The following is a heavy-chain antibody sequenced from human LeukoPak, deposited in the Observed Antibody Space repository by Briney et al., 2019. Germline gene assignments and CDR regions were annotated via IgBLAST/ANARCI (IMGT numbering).Heavy chain of an antibody. CDR2: IIPIFGTA. Sequence: ASVKVSCKASGGTFSSYAISWVRQAPGQGLEWMGRIIPIFGTAHYAQKFQGRVTITTDESTSTAYMELSSLRSEDTAVYYCARSYCSSTSCYRANWFDPWGQGTLVTVSS. V-gene: IGHV1-69*05. J-gene: IGHJ5*02. CDR3: ARSYCSSTSCYRANWFDP. D-gene: IGHD2-2*02. CDR1: GGTFSSYA.